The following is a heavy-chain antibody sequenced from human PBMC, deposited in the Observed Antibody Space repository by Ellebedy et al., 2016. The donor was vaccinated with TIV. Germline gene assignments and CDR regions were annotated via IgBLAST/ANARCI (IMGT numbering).Heavy chain of an antibody. CDR3: AKGRGGGSDSSAPRYYFDY. D-gene: IGHD3-22*01. CDR1: GFTFSSYA. Sequence: LGGSLRLSCAASGFTFSSYAMSWVRQAPGKGLEWVSTISSTGSRTYYADSVEGRFIISRDNSKKTLNLQMNSLRAEDTAVYYCAKGRGGGSDSSAPRYYFDYWGLGTLVTVSS. J-gene: IGHJ4*02. CDR2: ISSTGSRT. V-gene: IGHV3-23*01.